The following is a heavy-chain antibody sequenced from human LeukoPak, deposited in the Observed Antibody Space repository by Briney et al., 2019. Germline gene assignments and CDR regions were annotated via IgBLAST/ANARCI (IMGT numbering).Heavy chain of an antibody. V-gene: IGHV4-38-2*01. CDR1: GYSISIGYY. CDR3: ARNTTNHTITVTNAFDI. J-gene: IGHJ3*02. CDR2: IYHSGST. D-gene: IGHD4-17*01. Sequence: SETLSLTCAVSGYSISIGYYWGWIRQPPGKGLEWIGSIYHSGSTYYNPSLKSRVTISVDTSKNQFSLKLSSVTAAHTAVYYCARNTTNHTITVTNAFDIWGQGTMVTVSS.